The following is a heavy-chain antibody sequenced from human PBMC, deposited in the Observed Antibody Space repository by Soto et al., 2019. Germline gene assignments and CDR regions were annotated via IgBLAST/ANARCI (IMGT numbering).Heavy chain of an antibody. V-gene: IGHV4-4*07. Sequence: WETLSLTCTVSGGSISSYYWSWIRQPAGKGLEWIGRIYTSGSTNYNPSLKSRVTMSVDTSKNQFSLKLSSVTAADTAVYYCARDHSGSYLAQAFDIWGQGTMVTVSS. CDR1: GGSISSYY. CDR3: ARDHSGSYLAQAFDI. J-gene: IGHJ3*02. D-gene: IGHD1-26*01. CDR2: IYTSGST.